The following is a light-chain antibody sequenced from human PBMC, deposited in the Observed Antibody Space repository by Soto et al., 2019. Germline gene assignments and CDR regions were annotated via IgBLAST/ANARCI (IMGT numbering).Light chain of an antibody. CDR1: NIGSKS. CDR2: YDR. CDR3: QVWDSGSDSGV. J-gene: IGLJ1*01. Sequence: SYELTQPPSVSVAPGKTATITCGGDNIGSKSVHWYQQRPGQAPVLVIFYDRTRPSGIPERFSGSNSGSKATLTISRVEAGDEDDYYCQVWDSGSDSGVFGTGTKVTVL. V-gene: IGLV3-21*04.